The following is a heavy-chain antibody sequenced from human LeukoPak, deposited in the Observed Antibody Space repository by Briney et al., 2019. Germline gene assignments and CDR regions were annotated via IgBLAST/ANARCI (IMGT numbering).Heavy chain of an antibody. CDR2: ISWDGGST. CDR1: GFTFDDYA. CDR3: AKDGGSGSYYNGWFDP. J-gene: IGHJ5*02. Sequence: SGGSLRLSCAASGFTFDDYAMHWVRQAPGKGLECVSLISWDGGSTYYADSVKGRYTISRDNSKNSLYLQMNSLRAEDTALYYCAKDGGSGSYYNGWFDPWGQGTLVTVSS. D-gene: IGHD3-10*01. V-gene: IGHV3-43D*04.